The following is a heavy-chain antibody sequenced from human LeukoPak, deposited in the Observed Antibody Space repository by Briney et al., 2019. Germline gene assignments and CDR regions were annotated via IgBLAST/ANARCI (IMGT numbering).Heavy chain of an antibody. CDR1: GYTFTGYY. CDR3: ARDKGPYYDFWSGYEAFDI. D-gene: IGHD3-3*01. CDR2: INPNSGGT. V-gene: IGHV1-2*02. J-gene: IGHJ3*02. Sequence: ASVKVSCKASGYTFTGYYMHWVRQAPGQGLEWMGWINPNSGGTNYAQKFQGRVTMTRDTSISTAYMELSRLRSDDTAVYYCARDKGPYYDFWSGYEAFDIWGQGTMVTVSS.